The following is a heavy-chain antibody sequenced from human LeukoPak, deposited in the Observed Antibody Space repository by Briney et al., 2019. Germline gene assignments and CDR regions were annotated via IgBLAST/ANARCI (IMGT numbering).Heavy chain of an antibody. CDR3: AREDYYGTNFDY. CDR2: IYTSGST. D-gene: IGHD3-10*01. J-gene: IGHJ4*02. Sequence: SETLSLTCTVSGGSISNYYWTWIRQPAGKGLEWIGRIYTSGSTNYNPSLKSRVTMSVDTSRNQFSLKLSSVTAADTAVYYCAREDYYGTNFDYWGQGTLVTVSS. CDR1: GGSISNYY. V-gene: IGHV4-4*07.